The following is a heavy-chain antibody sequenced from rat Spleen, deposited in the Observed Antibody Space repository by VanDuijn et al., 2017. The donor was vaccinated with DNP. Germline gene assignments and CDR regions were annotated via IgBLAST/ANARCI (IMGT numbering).Heavy chain of an antibody. D-gene: IGHD1-1*01. CDR3: VRDNYRYLDY. V-gene: IGHV2-30*01. Sequence: QVQLKESGPGLVEFSQTLSLTCTASGFSLTSYNVHWIRQPPGKGLEWMGMFWTGGITDFNSGLKSRLSISRDTSKSQVFLKMNSLQTDDIATYYCVRDNYRYLDYWGQGVMVTVSS. CDR2: FWTGGIT. J-gene: IGHJ2*01. CDR1: GFSLTSYN.